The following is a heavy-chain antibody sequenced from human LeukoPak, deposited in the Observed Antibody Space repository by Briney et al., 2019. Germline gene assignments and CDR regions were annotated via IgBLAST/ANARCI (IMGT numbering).Heavy chain of an antibody. CDR1: GDSFGTYG. CDR2: FNPIFGSA. Sequence: SVKVSCKASGDSFGTYGITWVRQALGRGLEWMGGFNPIFGSAQYAQKFQGRVTITMDVSARTVYMELSSLRSEDTTIYYCARDFGSGVFDPWGQGTLVTVSS. J-gene: IGHJ5*02. CDR3: ARDFGSGVFDP. V-gene: IGHV1-69*05. D-gene: IGHD3-10*01.